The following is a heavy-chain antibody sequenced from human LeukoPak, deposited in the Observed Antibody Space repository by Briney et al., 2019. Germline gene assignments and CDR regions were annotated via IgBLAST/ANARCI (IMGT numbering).Heavy chain of an antibody. CDR3: ARARYCSGGSCYSGKYNWFDP. CDR2: IYTSGST. D-gene: IGHD2-15*01. Sequence: SSETLSLTCTVSGGSISSYYWSWIRQPARKGLEWIGRIYTSGSTNYNPSLKSRVTMSVDTSKNQFSLKLSSVTAADTAVYYCARARYCSGGSCYSGKYNWFDPWGQGTLVTVSS. V-gene: IGHV4-4*07. J-gene: IGHJ5*02. CDR1: GGSISSYY.